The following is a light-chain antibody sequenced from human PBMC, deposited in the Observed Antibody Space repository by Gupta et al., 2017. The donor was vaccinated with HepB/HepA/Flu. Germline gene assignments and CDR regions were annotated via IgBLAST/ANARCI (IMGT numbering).Light chain of an antibody. CDR1: NSDIGDYDY. CDR3: SSYTTSRI. V-gene: IGLV2-14*03. Sequence: QSARTPPASVYGSTGQLITTTCTGTNSDIGDYDYVPWYQQHPRKAPKLIVNGVTNRPSGVSYRFSGCTSGTTASLAISGLQADDYAYYYCSSYTTSRIFGGGTKLTVL. J-gene: IGLJ2*01. CDR2: GVT.